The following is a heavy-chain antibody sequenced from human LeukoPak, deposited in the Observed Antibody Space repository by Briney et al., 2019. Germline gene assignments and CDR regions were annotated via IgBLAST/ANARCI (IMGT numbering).Heavy chain of an antibody. CDR1: GGSISSYY. D-gene: IGHD3-3*01. Sequence: SETLSLTCTVSGGSISSYYWSWIRQPPGKGLEWVGYIYYSGSTNYNPSLKSRVTISVDTSKNQFSLKLSSVTAADTAVYYCARARWEDGVVITWPLFDYWGQGTLVTVSS. J-gene: IGHJ4*02. CDR3: ARARWEDGVVITWPLFDY. V-gene: IGHV4-59*12. CDR2: IYYSGST.